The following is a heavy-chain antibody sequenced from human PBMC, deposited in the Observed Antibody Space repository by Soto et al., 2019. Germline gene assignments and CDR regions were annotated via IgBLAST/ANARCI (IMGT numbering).Heavy chain of an antibody. Sequence: SETLSLTCAVSGYSISSGSSWGWIRQPPGRGLEWIGTIYHSGSIYYNPSLKSRVAMSVDTSRNQFSLNLNSVTAADTAVYYCARVNFRNNWHDPHFDYWGQGTLVTVSS. CDR3: ARVNFRNNWHDPHFDY. J-gene: IGHJ4*02. V-gene: IGHV4-38-2*01. CDR1: GYSISSGSS. D-gene: IGHD1-1*01. CDR2: IYHSGSI.